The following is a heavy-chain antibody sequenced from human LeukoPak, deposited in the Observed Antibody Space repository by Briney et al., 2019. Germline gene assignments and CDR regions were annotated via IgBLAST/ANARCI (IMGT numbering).Heavy chain of an antibody. CDR3: ARVLGYCSSTSCYPYNWFDP. Sequence: PSDTLSLTCTVSGGSISSYYWSWVRQPPGKGLEWIGYIYYSGSTNYNPSLNSRVTISVATSKNQFSLKLSSVTAADTAVYYCARVLGYCSSTSCYPYNWFDPWGQGTLVTVSS. CDR1: GGSISSYY. J-gene: IGHJ5*02. CDR2: IYYSGST. V-gene: IGHV4-59*07. D-gene: IGHD2-2*01.